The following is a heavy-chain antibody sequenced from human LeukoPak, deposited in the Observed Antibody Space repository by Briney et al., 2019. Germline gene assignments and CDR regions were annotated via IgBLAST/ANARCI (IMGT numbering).Heavy chain of an antibody. CDR1: GFTFSSYG. V-gene: IGHV3-30*02. CDR3: AKGTGYSYGRYYFDY. J-gene: IGHJ4*02. D-gene: IGHD5-18*01. Sequence: GGSLRLSCAASGFTFSSYGMQWVRQAPGKGLEWVAFIRYDGSNKYYADSVKGRFTISRDNSKNTLYLQMNSLRAEDTAVYYCAKGTGYSYGRYYFDYWGQGTLVTVSS. CDR2: IRYDGSNK.